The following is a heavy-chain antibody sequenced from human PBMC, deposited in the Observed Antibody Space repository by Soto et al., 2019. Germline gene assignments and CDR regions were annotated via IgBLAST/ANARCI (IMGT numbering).Heavy chain of an antibody. J-gene: IGHJ2*01. Sequence: GGSLRLSCAASGFTFSSYAMSWVRQAPGKGLEWVSAISGSGGSTYYADSVKGRFTISRDNSKNTLYLQMNSLRAEDTAVYYCAKRSGWGSQPLWYFDLWGRGTLVTVSS. V-gene: IGHV3-23*01. CDR2: ISGSGGST. D-gene: IGHD3-3*01. CDR3: AKRSGWGSQPLWYFDL. CDR1: GFTFSSYA.